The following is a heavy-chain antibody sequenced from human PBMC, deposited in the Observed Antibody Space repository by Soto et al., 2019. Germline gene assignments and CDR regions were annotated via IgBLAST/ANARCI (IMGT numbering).Heavy chain of an antibody. V-gene: IGHV3-30*14. CDR3: AAESAATDYGMDV. D-gene: IGHD2-2*01. Sequence: QVQLVESGGGVVQPGRSLRLSCAASGFTFSSYAMHWVRQAPGKGLEWVAVISYDGSNKYYADSVKGRFTISRDNSKNTLYLQMNRLRAEYTSVYYCAAESAATDYGMDVWGQGTTVTVSS. CDR1: GFTFSSYA. J-gene: IGHJ6*02. CDR2: ISYDGSNK.